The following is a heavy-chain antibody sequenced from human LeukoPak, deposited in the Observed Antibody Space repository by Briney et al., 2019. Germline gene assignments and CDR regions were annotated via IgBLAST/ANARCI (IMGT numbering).Heavy chain of an antibody. D-gene: IGHD3-3*02. J-gene: IGHJ4*02. CDR2: IIPILGIA. V-gene: IGHV1-69*04. CDR3: ARHPRIPTFLEDSNYFDY. Sequence: SVKVSCKASGGTFSSYAISWVRQAPGQGLEWMGRIIPILGIANYAQKFQGRVTITADKSTSTAYMELSSLRSEDTAVYYCARHPRIPTFLEDSNYFDYWGQGTLVTVSS. CDR1: GGTFSSYA.